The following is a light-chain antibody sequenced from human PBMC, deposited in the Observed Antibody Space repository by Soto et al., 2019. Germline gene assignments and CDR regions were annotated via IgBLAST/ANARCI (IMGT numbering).Light chain of an antibody. J-gene: IGKJ1*01. CDR3: QQYGSSSWT. CDR2: GAS. V-gene: IGKV3-20*01. CDR1: QSISSSY. Sequence: EIVWTQYPGTLSLSPGKRYTLSCRASQSISSSYLAWYQQRPGQAPRLLIYGASSRATGITDRFSGSGSGTEFTLTISRLEPEDFAVYYCQQYGSSSWTFGPGTKVEIK.